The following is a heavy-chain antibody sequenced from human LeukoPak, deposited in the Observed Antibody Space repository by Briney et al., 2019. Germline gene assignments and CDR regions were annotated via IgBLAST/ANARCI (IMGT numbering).Heavy chain of an antibody. CDR1: GGTFSSYA. Sequence: ASVKISCKASGGTFSSYAISWVRQAPGQGLEWMGGIIPIFGTANYAQKFQGRVTITTDESTSTAYMELSSLRSEDTAVYYCATEKGGKPGLAKSYYFDYWGQGTLVTVSS. CDR3: ATEKGGKPGLAKSYYFDY. V-gene: IGHV1-69*05. D-gene: IGHD4-23*01. J-gene: IGHJ4*02. CDR2: IIPIFGTA.